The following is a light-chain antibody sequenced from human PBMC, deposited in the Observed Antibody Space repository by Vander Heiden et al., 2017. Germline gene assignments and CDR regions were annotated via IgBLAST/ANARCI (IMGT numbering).Light chain of an antibody. V-gene: IGKV3-11*01. CDR2: DAS. Sequence: DIVLTQSPATLSLSPGERATLSCRASQSVSSYLAWYQQKPGQAPRLLIYDASNRATGIPARFSGSGSGTDFTLTISSLEQEDFAVYYCQQRSNWPPLTFGRGTKVDIK. J-gene: IGKJ3*01. CDR1: QSVSSY. CDR3: QQRSNWPPLT.